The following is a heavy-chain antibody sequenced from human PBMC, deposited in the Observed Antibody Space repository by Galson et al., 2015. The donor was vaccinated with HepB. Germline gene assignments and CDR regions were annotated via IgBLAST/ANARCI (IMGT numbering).Heavy chain of an antibody. Sequence: SVKVSCKASGGTFSSYTISWVRQAPGQGLEWMGRIIPILGIANYAQKFQGRVTITADKSTSTAYMELSSLRSEDTAVYYCAREIRDGYGDVPTYGMDVWGQGTTVTVSS. CDR3: AREIRDGYGDVPTYGMDV. D-gene: IGHD4-17*01. J-gene: IGHJ6*02. CDR1: GGTFSSYT. V-gene: IGHV1-69*04. CDR2: IIPILGIA.